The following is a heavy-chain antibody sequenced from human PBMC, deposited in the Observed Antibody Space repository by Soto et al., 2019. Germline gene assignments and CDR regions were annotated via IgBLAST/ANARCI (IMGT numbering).Heavy chain of an antibody. CDR3: ASVYSSSSGNWLDP. D-gene: IGHD6-13*01. J-gene: IGHJ5*02. V-gene: IGHV1-18*04. CDR1: GYTFTSYG. CDR2: ISAYNGNT. Sequence: GASVKVSCKASGYTFTSYGISWVRQAPGQGLEWMGWISAYNGNTNYAQKLQGRVTMTTDTSTSTAYMELRSLRSDDTAVYYCASVYSSSSGNWLDPWGQGTLVTVYS.